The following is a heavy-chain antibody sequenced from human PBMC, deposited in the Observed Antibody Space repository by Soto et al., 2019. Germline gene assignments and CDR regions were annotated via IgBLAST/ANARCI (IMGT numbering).Heavy chain of an antibody. CDR3: ASQARADSGYEAFDY. D-gene: IGHD5-12*01. Sequence: QVQLVQSGAEVKKPGSSVKVSCKASGGTFSSYAISWVRQAPGQGLEWMGGIIPIFGTANYAQKFQGRVTITAYKSTSTAYMELSSLISEDTAVYYCASQARADSGYEAFDYWGQGTLVTVSS. CDR2: IIPIFGTA. CDR1: GGTFSSYA. V-gene: IGHV1-69*06. J-gene: IGHJ4*02.